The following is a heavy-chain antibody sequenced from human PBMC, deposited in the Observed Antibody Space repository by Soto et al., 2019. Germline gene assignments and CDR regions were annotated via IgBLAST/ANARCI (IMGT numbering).Heavy chain of an antibody. V-gene: IGHV3-21*01. CDR1: GFTFSNYA. Sequence: GGSLRLSCAASGFTFSNYAMSWVRQAPGKGLEWVSSISAGGRSTYYADSLKGRSTVSRDNAKNSLYLQMNSLRAEDTAVYYCARSTPGNPFDIWGQGTMVTVSS. J-gene: IGHJ3*02. CDR2: ISAGGRST. D-gene: IGHD3-10*01. CDR3: ARSTPGNPFDI.